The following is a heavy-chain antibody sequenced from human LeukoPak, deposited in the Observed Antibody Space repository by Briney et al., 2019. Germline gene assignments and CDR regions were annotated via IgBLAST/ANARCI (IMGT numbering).Heavy chain of an antibody. V-gene: IGHV4-59*08. Sequence: SETLSLTCTVSGDSMRSYFWSWIRQPPGKGLEWVGYIFYNGDTNYNPSLKGRITISVDTPKNQFSLKLRSVTAADTAVYYCARFPVSGSYTHWGQGTLVTVSS. J-gene: IGHJ4*02. CDR3: ARFPVSGSYTH. D-gene: IGHD1-26*01. CDR1: GDSMRSYF. CDR2: IFYNGDT.